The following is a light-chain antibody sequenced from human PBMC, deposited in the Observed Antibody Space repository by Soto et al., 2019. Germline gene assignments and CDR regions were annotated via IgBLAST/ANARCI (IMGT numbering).Light chain of an antibody. V-gene: IGLV2-14*01. CDR2: EVS. CDR3: SSYPSRRTVI. J-gene: IGLJ2*01. CDR1: SSDVGGYTF. Sequence: QSVLTYPASVSGSPGQSITISCTGTSSDVGGYTFVSWYQHHPGKAPKLLIYEVSYRPSGVSDRFSGSKSGNTASLSISGLQAEYDGDFYCSSYPSRRTVIFGGGTQLTVL.